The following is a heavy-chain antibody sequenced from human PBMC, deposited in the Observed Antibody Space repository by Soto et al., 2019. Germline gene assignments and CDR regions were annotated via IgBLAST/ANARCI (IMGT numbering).Heavy chain of an antibody. Sequence: SETLSLTCTVSGGSVSSGSYYWSWIRQPPGKGLEWIGYIYYSGSTNYNTSFKSRVTISVDTSKNQFSLNLSSVTAADTAVYYCFRGRKGLRFFDSLGYYYAMDVWGQGTTVTVSS. J-gene: IGHJ6*02. V-gene: IGHV4-61*01. CDR1: GGSVSSGSYY. D-gene: IGHD3-9*01. CDR2: IYYSGST. CDR3: FRGRKGLRFFDSLGYYYAMDV.